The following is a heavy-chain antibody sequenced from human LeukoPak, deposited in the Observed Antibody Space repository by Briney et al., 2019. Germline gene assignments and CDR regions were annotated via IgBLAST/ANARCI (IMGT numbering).Heavy chain of an antibody. CDR2: INGGGVST. J-gene: IGHJ4*02. Sequence: PGGSLRLSCAASRFTFSSYGMSWVRQAPGKGLEWVSTINGGGVSTYYADSVKGRFTISRDNSKNTVYLQMNSLRAEDTALYYCAKVAYNWISYGPFDYWGQGTLVTVSS. D-gene: IGHD1-20*01. CDR1: RFTFSSYG. CDR3: AKVAYNWISYGPFDY. V-gene: IGHV3-23*01.